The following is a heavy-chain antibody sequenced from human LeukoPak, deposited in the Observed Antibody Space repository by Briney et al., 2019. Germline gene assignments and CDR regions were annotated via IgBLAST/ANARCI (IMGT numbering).Heavy chain of an antibody. CDR1: GESFSGHF. J-gene: IGHJ4*02. V-gene: IGHV4-34*01. CDR3: ARNFDY. Sequence: PSETLSLTCAVYGESFSGHFWSWIRQPPGKGLEWIGEINHRGGAYYNPSLKSRVTVSLDTSKYQFSLKLSSVTAADTAIYYCARNFDYWGQGTLVTVSS. CDR2: INHRGGA.